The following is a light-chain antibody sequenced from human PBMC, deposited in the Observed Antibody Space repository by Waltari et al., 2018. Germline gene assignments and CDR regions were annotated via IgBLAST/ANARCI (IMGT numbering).Light chain of an antibody. Sequence: DIVMTQSPDSLAVSLGDRATINCKSSQSVLYSSNNKNYLAWYQQKPGQPPKLLIYWASTRESGVPDRFSGSGSETDFTLTISSLQAEDVAVYYCQQYYSSLPYTFGQGTKLEIK. CDR1: QSVLYSSNNKNY. V-gene: IGKV4-1*01. CDR3: QQYYSSLPYT. J-gene: IGKJ2*01. CDR2: WAS.